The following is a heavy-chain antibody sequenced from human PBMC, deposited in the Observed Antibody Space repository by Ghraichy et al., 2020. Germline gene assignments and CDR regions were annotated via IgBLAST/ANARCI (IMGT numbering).Heavy chain of an antibody. Sequence: GGSLRLSCAASGFRFRDYYMSWIRQAPGKGLEWVSLISRNGRDTNYADSVRGRFTISRDNAKNSLYLQLNTLRAEDTAVYYCVREGKELGKIVFDRWGQGSL. J-gene: IGHJ5*02. V-gene: IGHV3-11*06. CDR2: ISRNGRDT. D-gene: IGHD1-7*01. CDR1: GFRFRDYY. CDR3: VREGKELGKIVFDR.